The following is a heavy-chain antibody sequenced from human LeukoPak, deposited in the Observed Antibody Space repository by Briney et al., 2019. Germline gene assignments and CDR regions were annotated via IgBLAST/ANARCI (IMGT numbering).Heavy chain of an antibody. CDR3: ARGNVDTAMAKSMGAFDI. Sequence: ASVKVSCKASGGTFSSYAISWVRQAPGQGLEWMGGIIPIFGTANYARKFQGRVTITADESTSTAYMELSSLRSEDTAVYYCARGNVDTAMAKSMGAFDIWGQGTMVTVSS. V-gene: IGHV1-69*01. CDR1: GGTFSSYA. D-gene: IGHD5-18*01. J-gene: IGHJ3*02. CDR2: IIPIFGTA.